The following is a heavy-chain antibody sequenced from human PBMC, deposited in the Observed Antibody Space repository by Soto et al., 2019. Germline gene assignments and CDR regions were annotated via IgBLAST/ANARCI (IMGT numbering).Heavy chain of an antibody. CDR2: ISGSGGST. V-gene: IGHV3-23*01. Sequence: LRLSCAASGFTFSSYAMSWVRQAPGKGLEWVSAISGSGGSTYYADSVKGRFTISRDNSKNTLYLQMNSLRAEDTAVYYCAKDASRCSSTSCYTPIAAAGGVPSHWGQGTLVTVSS. D-gene: IGHD2-2*02. J-gene: IGHJ4*02. CDR1: GFTFSSYA. CDR3: AKDASRCSSTSCYTPIAAAGGVPSH.